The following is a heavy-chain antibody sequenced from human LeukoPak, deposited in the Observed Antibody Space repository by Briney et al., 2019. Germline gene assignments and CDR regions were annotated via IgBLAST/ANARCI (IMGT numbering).Heavy chain of an antibody. CDR3: AGDRAASYFDY. D-gene: IGHD2-15*01. CDR2: IWYDGSNK. Sequence: GGSLRLSCAASGFTFRSHGMHWVRQAPGKGLGWVAFIWYDGSNKYYTDSVKGRFTISRDNSKNTLYLQMNSLRAEDKAVYYCAGDRAASYFDYWGQGALVTISS. J-gene: IGHJ4*02. V-gene: IGHV3-33*01. CDR1: GFTFRSHG.